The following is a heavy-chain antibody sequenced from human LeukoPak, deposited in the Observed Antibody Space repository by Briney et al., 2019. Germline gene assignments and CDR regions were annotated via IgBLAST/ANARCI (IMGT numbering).Heavy chain of an antibody. CDR1: GGSISSYY. CDR3: ARARHDILTGYYFYFDY. CDR2: IYTSGST. V-gene: IGHV4-4*07. J-gene: IGHJ4*02. D-gene: IGHD3-9*01. Sequence: PSETLSLTCTVSGGSISSYYWSWIRQPAGKGLEWIGRIYTSGSTNYNPSLKSRVTMSVDTSKNQFSLKLSSVTAADTAVYYCARARHDILTGYYFYFDYWGQGTLVTVSS.